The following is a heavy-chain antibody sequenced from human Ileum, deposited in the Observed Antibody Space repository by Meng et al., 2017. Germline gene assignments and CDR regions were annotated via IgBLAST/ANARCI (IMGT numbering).Heavy chain of an antibody. CDR3: ARDRGGSYYFDY. CDR1: GDSISTYTYY. D-gene: IGHD2-15*01. Sequence: QLQLQESGPGLVKPSETLSLTCTVSGDSISTYTYYWGWIRQPPGKGLEWIGSIYYSGSTYYNPSLQSRVTISVDTSKNHFSLKLSSVTAADTAVYYCARDRGGSYYFDYWGQGTLVTVSS. V-gene: IGHV4-39*02. CDR2: IYYSGST. J-gene: IGHJ4*02.